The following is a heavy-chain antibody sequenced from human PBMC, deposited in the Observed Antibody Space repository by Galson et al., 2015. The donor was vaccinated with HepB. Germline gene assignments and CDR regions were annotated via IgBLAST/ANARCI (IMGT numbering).Heavy chain of an antibody. CDR1: GFTFSNYA. CDR3: AKGLVVVVAIFDF. J-gene: IGHJ4*02. Sequence: SLRLSCAASGFTFSNYAMSWVRQAPGKGLEWVSGMSASGETTYYADSVKDRLTISRDNSNNMLYLQMNSLRAEDTAVYYCAKGLVVVVAIFDFWGQGSLVSVSS. D-gene: IGHD2-15*01. V-gene: IGHV3-23*01. CDR2: MSASGETT.